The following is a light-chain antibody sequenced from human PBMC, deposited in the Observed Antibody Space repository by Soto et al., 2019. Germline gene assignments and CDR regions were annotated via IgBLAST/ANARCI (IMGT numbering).Light chain of an antibody. CDR1: QSISSW. J-gene: IGKJ1*01. CDR3: QQYNSHSGT. CDR2: KAS. Sequence: DIQMTQSPSTLSASVGDRVTITCRASQSISSWLAWYQQKPGKVPKVLIYKASSLESGVPSRFSGSGSGTEFTLTISSLQPDDFPTYYCQQYNSHSGTFGQGTKVEIK. V-gene: IGKV1-5*03.